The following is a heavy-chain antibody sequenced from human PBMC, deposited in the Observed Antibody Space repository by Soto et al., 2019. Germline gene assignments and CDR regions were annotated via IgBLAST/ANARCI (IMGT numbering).Heavy chain of an antibody. CDR1: GGTFSSYA. D-gene: IGHD3-9*01. V-gene: IGHV1-69*01. J-gene: IGHJ6*02. CDR2: IIPIFGTA. Sequence: QVQLVQSGAEVKKPGSSVKVSCKASGGTFSSYAISWVRQAPGQGLEWMGGIIPIFGTANYAQKFQSRVTIIADESTSTADMELSSLRSEDTGVYYCAINLSYDILNGYHHRDYYYYGMDVWGQGTTVTVSS. CDR3: AINLSYDILNGYHHRDYYYYGMDV.